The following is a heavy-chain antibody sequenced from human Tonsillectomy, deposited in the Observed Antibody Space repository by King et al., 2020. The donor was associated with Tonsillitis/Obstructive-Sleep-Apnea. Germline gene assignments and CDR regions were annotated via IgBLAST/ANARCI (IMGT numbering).Heavy chain of an antibody. Sequence: VQLVESGGGLGQPGGSLRLSCAASGCTFSSYAMTWVRRAPGKGLEWVSALDGSGTNTYYADSVRGRFTISRDNSKNTLYLQMNSLRAEDTALYYCAKGTGGGHYYYMDVWGTGTTVTVSS. D-gene: IGHD1-14*01. V-gene: IGHV3-23*04. CDR2: LDGSGTNT. CDR1: GCTFSSYA. CDR3: AKGTGGGHYYYMDV. J-gene: IGHJ6*03.